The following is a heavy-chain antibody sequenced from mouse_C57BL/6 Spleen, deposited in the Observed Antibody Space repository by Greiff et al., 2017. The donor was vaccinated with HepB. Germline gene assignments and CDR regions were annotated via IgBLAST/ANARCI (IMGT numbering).Heavy chain of an antibody. CDR2: INYDGSST. CDR3: ARGDYYGSSYAFDY. D-gene: IGHD1-1*01. Sequence: EVQVVESEGGLVQPGSSMKLSCTASGFTFSDYYMAWVRQVPEKGLEWVANINYDGSSTYYLDSLKSRFIISRDNAKNILYLQMSSLKSEDTATYYCARGDYYGSSYAFDYWGQGTTLTVSS. CDR1: GFTFSDYY. J-gene: IGHJ2*01. V-gene: IGHV5-16*01.